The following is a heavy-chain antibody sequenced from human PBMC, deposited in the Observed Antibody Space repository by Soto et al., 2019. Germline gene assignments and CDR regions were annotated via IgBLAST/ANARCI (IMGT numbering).Heavy chain of an antibody. CDR1: GYSFTSYW. CDR3: ARAEGDYYYGMDV. Sequence: ASLKISCKGSGYSFTSYWIGWVRQMPGKGLEWMGIIYPGDSDTRYSPSFQGQVTISADKSISTAYLQWGSLKASDTAMYYCARAEGDYYYGMDVWGQGTTVTVSS. J-gene: IGHJ6*02. CDR2: IYPGDSDT. V-gene: IGHV5-51*01.